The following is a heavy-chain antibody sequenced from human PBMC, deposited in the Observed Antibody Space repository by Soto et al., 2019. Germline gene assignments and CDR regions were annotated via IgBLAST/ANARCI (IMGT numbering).Heavy chain of an antibody. CDR1: GSTFNNFA. J-gene: IGHJ3*02. V-gene: IGHV1-69*06. Sequence: QVVLLQSGAEVKEPGSSVRVSCQVSGSTFNNFAFSWVRQAPGHGPEWMGGIVVDSNTAEYSQRFQDRVTITADTSTDTLYMELGSLTFEDTAVYYCARSPLGYDYVRQTWREVGDSFDIWGRGTMVTVSS. D-gene: IGHD3-16*01. CDR3: ARSPLGYDYVRQTWREVGDSFDI. CDR2: IVVDSNTA.